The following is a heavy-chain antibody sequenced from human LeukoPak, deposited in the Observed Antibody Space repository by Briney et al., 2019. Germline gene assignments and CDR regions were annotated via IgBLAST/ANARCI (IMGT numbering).Heavy chain of an antibody. V-gene: IGHV5-51*01. CDR3: ASSRIVGATDAFDI. J-gene: IGHJ3*02. D-gene: IGHD1-26*01. Sequence: GESLKISCKGSGYSFTSYWIAWVRQMPGKGLEWMGIIYPGDSDTKYSRSFQGQVTISADKSITTAYLQWSSLKASDTAMYYCASSRIVGATDAFDIWGQGTMVTVSS. CDR2: IYPGDSDT. CDR1: GYSFTSYW.